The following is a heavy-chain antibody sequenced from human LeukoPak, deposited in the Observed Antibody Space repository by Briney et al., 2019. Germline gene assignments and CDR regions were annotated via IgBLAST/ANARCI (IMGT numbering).Heavy chain of an antibody. D-gene: IGHD3-22*01. Sequence: PGGSLRLSCAASGFTFSSYGMHWVRQAPGKGLEWVAVISNDGIDKYYADSVKGRFTISRDNSKNTLYLQMNSLRAEDTAVYYCAKAPNMYYYDSGGYAWFGYWGQGTLVTVSS. V-gene: IGHV3-30*18. J-gene: IGHJ4*02. CDR2: ISNDGIDK. CDR1: GFTFSSYG. CDR3: AKAPNMYYYDSGGYAWFGY.